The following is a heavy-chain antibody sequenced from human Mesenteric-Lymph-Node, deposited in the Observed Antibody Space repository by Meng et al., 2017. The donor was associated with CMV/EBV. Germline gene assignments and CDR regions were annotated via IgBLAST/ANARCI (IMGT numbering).Heavy chain of an antibody. CDR3: ATNRWLLQVLDY. D-gene: IGHD3-22*01. CDR2: INPNNGDT. J-gene: IGHJ4*02. Sequence: CKASGYTFPDHYMHWVRQAPGQGLEYMGYINPNNGDTHPTQKFQGRVTMTRDTSINTAYMELSRLESDDTAVYYCATNRWLLQVLDYWGQGTLVTVSS. CDR1: GYTFPDHY. V-gene: IGHV1-2*02.